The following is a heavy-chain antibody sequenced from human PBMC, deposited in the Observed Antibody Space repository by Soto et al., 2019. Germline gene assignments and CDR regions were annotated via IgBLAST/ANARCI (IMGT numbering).Heavy chain of an antibody. V-gene: IGHV4-34*01. D-gene: IGHD2-15*01. CDR2: INHSGST. J-gene: IGHJ4*02. CDR1: GGSFSGYY. CDR3: ARTSDCSGGSCYSGFDY. Sequence: QVQLQQWGAGLLKPSETLSLTCAVYGGSFSGYYWSWIRQPPGKGLEWIGEINHSGSTNYNPSLKSRVTISVDTSKNQCSLKLSSVTAADTAVYYCARTSDCSGGSCYSGFDYWGQGTLVTVSS.